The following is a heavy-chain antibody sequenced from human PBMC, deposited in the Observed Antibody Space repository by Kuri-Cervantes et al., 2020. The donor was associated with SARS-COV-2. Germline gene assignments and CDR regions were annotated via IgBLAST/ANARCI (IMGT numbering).Heavy chain of an antibody. CDR2: ISWDGGST. J-gene: IGHJ6*02. Sequence: GESLKISCAASGFTFDDYTMHWVRQAPGKGLEWVSLISWDGGSTYYADSVKGRFTISRDNAKNSLYLQMNSLRAEDTAVYYCARDSAGYYYDSSGYYSLYYYGMDVWGQGTTVTVSS. D-gene: IGHD3-22*01. CDR3: ARDSAGYYYDSSGYYSLYYYGMDV. CDR1: GFTFDDYT. V-gene: IGHV3-43*01.